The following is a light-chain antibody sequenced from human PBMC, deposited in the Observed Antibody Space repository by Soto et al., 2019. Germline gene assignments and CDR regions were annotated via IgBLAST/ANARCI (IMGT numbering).Light chain of an antibody. V-gene: IGKV3-20*01. CDR1: QSVGGN. CDR3: QHYGAAPIT. J-gene: IGKJ5*01. CDR2: GAS. Sequence: EIVLTQSPGSLSLSPGDRATLSCRASQSVGGNVAWYQQIPGQPPKLLIFGASSRATGIADKFSGSGSGTDFTLTISRLETEDFALYYCQHYGAAPITFGQGTRLEIK.